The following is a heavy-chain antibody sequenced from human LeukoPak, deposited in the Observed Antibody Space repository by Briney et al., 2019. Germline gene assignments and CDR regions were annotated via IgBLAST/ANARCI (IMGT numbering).Heavy chain of an antibody. J-gene: IGHJ2*01. CDR3: AKDIAGSYWYFDL. Sequence: GGSLRLSCAASGFTFSSYAMHWVRQAPGKGLEWVAVISYDGSNKYYADSVKGRFTISRDNAKNSLYLQMNSLRAEDTALYYCAKDIAGSYWYFDLWGRGTLVTVSS. V-gene: IGHV3-30*04. CDR2: ISYDGSNK. CDR1: GFTFSSYA. D-gene: IGHD6-13*01.